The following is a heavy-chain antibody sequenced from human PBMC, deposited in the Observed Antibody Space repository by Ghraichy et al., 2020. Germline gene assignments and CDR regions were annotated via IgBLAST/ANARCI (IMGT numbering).Heavy chain of an antibody. CDR1: GFTFSSYA. CDR2: ISGSGGST. D-gene: IGHD6-19*01. J-gene: IGHJ4*02. CDR3: AIIPGIAVAGLDY. V-gene: IGHV3-23*01. Sequence: LRLSCAASGFTFSSYAMSWVRQAPGKGLEWVSAISGSGGSTYYADSVKGRFTISRDNSKNTLYLQMNSLRAEDTAVYYCAIIPGIAVAGLDYWGQGTLVTVSS.